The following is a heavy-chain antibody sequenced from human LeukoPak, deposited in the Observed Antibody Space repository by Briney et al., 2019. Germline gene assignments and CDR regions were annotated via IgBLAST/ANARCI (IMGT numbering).Heavy chain of an antibody. CDR3: ARHEAEAYYDSSPLDY. V-gene: IGHV4-59*08. CDR2: IYYSGST. J-gene: IGHJ4*02. Sequence: PSETLSLTCTVSGGSISRYYWSWIRQPPGKGLEWIGYIYYSGSTNYNPSLKSRVTISVDTSKNQFSLKLSSVTAADTAVYYCARHEAEAYYDSSPLDYWGQGTLVTVSS. CDR1: GGSISRYY. D-gene: IGHD3-22*01.